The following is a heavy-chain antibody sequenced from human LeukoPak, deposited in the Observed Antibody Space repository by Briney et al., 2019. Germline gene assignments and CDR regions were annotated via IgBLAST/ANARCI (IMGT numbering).Heavy chain of an antibody. V-gene: IGHV4-4*07. CDR1: GGSINDYY. Sequence: PSETLSLTCTASGGSINDYYWSWIRQPAGKGLEWIGRLYVSGDINYNPSLKSRLTMSADTSKGQFSLKLSSVTAADTAVYYCARGAGSYYSFDFWGQGTLVTVSS. J-gene: IGHJ4*02. CDR3: ARGAGSYYSFDF. CDR2: LYVSGDI. D-gene: IGHD3-10*01.